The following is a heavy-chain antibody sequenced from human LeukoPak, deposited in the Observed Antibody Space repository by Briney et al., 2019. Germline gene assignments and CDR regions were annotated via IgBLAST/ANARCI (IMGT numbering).Heavy chain of an antibody. J-gene: IGHJ4*02. CDR1: GYTFTNYG. D-gene: IGHD2-21*02. CDR2: ISTHNGNT. V-gene: IGHV1-18*01. Sequence: ASVKVSCKASGYTFTNYGINWVRQAPGQGLEWMGWISTHNGNTHYAQKLQGRVTMTTDTSTNTAYMELMSLRSDDTAVYYCARRCGGDCYAFDSRGQGTLVTVSS. CDR3: ARRCGGDCYAFDS.